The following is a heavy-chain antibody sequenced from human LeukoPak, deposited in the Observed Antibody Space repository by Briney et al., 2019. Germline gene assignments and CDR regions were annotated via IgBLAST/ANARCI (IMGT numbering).Heavy chain of an antibody. Sequence: PSETLSLTCAVYGGSFSGYYWSWIRQPPGKGLEWIGEINHSGSTNYNPSLKSRVTISVDTSKNQFSLKLSSVTAADTAVYYCARWAGSWTARWYDYWGQGTLVTVSS. CDR2: INHSGST. V-gene: IGHV4-34*01. D-gene: IGHD6-13*01. J-gene: IGHJ4*02. CDR1: GGSFSGYY. CDR3: ARWAGSWTARWYDY.